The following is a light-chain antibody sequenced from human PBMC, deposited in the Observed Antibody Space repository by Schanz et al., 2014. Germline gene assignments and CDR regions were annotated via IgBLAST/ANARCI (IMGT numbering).Light chain of an antibody. J-gene: IGLJ2*01. CDR2: LNSDGSH. CDR3: QTWGTGIRV. Sequence: LVLTQSPSASASLGASVKLTCTLSSGHSSYAIAWHQPQPEKGPRYLMKLNSDGSHSKGDGIPDRFSGSSSGAERYLTISSLQSEDEAVYYCQTWGTGIRVFGGGTKLTVL. V-gene: IGLV4-69*01. CDR1: SGHSSYA.